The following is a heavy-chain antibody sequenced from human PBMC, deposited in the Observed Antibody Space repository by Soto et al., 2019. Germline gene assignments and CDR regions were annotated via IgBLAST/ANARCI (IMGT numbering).Heavy chain of an antibody. Sequence: GASVNVSCKAAGYTFTSYGISWVRQAPGQGLEWMGWISAYNGNTNYAQKLQGSVTMTTDTSTSIAYMELRSLRSDDTAVYYCASSSNSSGYYDPWPHNPWGAFDIWGQGTMVTVS. V-gene: IGHV1-18*01. CDR1: GYTFTSYG. CDR2: ISAYNGNT. D-gene: IGHD3-22*01. CDR3: ASSSNSSGYYDPWPHNPWGAFDI. J-gene: IGHJ3*02.